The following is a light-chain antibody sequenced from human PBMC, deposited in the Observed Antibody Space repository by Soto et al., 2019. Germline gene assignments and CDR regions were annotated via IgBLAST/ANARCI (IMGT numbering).Light chain of an antibody. Sequence: EIVLTQSPGTLSLSPGERATLSCRASQIVSSSYLAWYQQKPGQAPRLLIYGASSRATGIPDRFSGSGSGTDFTLTISSLEPEDFAVYYCQQYGTSPLTFGQGTRLEIK. CDR1: QIVSSSY. J-gene: IGKJ5*01. CDR2: GAS. CDR3: QQYGTSPLT. V-gene: IGKV3-20*01.